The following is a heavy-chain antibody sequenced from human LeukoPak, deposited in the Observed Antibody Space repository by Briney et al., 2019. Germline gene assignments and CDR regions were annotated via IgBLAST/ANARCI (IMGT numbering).Heavy chain of an antibody. J-gene: IGHJ4*02. CDR2: INPNSDGT. CDR1: LYTFSGYY. CDR3: ARGIRGETSVYSPFDF. Sequence: ASVKVSCKASLYTFSGYYIHWVRQAPGQGLEWMGCINPNSDGTNYAQRFQGRVIMTRDTSISTAYMELHSLTFDDTAIYYCARGIRGETSVYSPFDFWDQGTLVTVSS. V-gene: IGHV1-2*02. D-gene: IGHD3-22*01.